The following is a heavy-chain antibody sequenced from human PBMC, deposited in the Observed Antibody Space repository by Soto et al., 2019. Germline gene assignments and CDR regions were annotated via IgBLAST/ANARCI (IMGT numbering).Heavy chain of an antibody. J-gene: IGHJ4*02. Sequence: SETLSLTCAVYGGSFSGYYWSWIRQPPGKGLEWIGEINHSGSTNYNPSLKSRVTISVDTSKNQFSLKLSSVTAADTAVYYCARERYGRIDYWGQGTLVT. CDR3: ARERYGRIDY. CDR2: INHSGST. V-gene: IGHV4-34*01. D-gene: IGHD3-9*01. CDR1: GGSFSGYY.